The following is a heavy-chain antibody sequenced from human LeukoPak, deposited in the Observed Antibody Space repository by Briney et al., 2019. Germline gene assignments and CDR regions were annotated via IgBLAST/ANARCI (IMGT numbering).Heavy chain of an antibody. CDR3: ARDTHYDFWSGSRLLWFGELLPDAFDI. V-gene: IGHV3-30-3*01. J-gene: IGHJ3*02. Sequence: GGSLRLSCAASGFTFSSYAMHWVRQAPGKGLEWVAVISYDGSNKHYADSVKGRFTISRDNSKNTLYLQMNSLRAEDTAVYYCARDTHYDFWSGSRLLWFGELLPDAFDIWGQGTMVTVSS. D-gene: IGHD3-10*01. CDR1: GFTFSSYA. CDR2: ISYDGSNK.